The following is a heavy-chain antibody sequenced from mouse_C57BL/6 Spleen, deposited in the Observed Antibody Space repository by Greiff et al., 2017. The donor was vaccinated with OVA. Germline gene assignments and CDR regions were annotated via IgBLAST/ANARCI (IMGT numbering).Heavy chain of an antibody. CDR1: GFTFSSYA. CDR3: ARGGQLGPYFDY. Sequence: EVKLMESGGGLVKPGGSLKLSCAASGFTFSSYAMSWVRQTPEKRLEWVATISDGGSYTYYPDNVKGRFTISRDNAKNNLYLQMSHLKSEDTAMYYCARGGQLGPYFDYWGQGTTLTVSS. V-gene: IGHV5-4*03. J-gene: IGHJ2*01. CDR2: ISDGGSYT. D-gene: IGHD4-1*02.